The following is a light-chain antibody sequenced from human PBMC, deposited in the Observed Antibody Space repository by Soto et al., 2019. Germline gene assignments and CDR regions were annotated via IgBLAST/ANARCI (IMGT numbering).Light chain of an antibody. CDR1: ESVRTN. CDR2: SAS. CDR3: QQYNAWPIT. V-gene: IGKV3-15*01. J-gene: IGKJ5*01. Sequence: EIVLTQSPGALSVSPGEGATLSCRASESVRTNLAWYLQKPGQAPSVLIYSASTRATGVPVRFSGGGSGTEFTLTISSLQSEDFAIYYCQQYNAWPITFGQGTRLEIK.